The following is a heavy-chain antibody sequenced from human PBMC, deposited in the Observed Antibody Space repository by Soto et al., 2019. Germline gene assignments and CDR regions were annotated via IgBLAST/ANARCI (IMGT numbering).Heavy chain of an antibody. CDR3: ASGAYYDRRFDS. D-gene: IGHD3-22*01. CDR1: GFTFSSSW. J-gene: IGHJ4*02. Sequence: EVQLVESGGGLVQPGGSLRLSCAASGFTFSSSWMNWVRQAPGKGLEWVADIKEDGSEKYYVDSLKGRFTISRDNAKNSLYLQMNSLRAEDTAVYYCASGAYYDRRFDSWGQGTLVTVSS. CDR2: IKEDGSEK. V-gene: IGHV3-7*03.